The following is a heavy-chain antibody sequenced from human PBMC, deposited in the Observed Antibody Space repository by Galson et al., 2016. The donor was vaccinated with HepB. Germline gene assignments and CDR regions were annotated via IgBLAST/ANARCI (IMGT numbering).Heavy chain of an antibody. CDR3: ARDAYPFP. J-gene: IGHJ5*02. V-gene: IGHV3-11*01. CDR1: GFTFKDYY. Sequence: SLRLSCAASGFTFKDYYMTWIRQAPGKGLEWVSYTSPSGDTIYYGDSVKGRFTISRDNARISLYLQMNSLRAEDTAVYFWARDAYPFPWGQGTLVTVSS. CDR2: TSPSGDTI.